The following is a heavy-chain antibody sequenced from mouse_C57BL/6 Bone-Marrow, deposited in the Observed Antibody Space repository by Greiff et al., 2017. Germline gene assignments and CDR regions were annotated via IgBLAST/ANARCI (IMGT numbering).Heavy chain of an antibody. J-gene: IGHJ3*01. CDR3: ARYSHGYGPFAY. CDR1: GYAFTNYL. D-gene: IGHD2-2*01. CDR2: INPGSGGT. Sequence: QVQLQQSGAELVRPGTSVKVSCKAPGYAFTNYLIEWVKQRPGQGLEWIGVINPGSGGTNYNEKFKGKATLTADKSSSTAYMQLSSLTSEDSAVYFCARYSHGYGPFAYWGQGTLVTVSA. V-gene: IGHV1-54*01.